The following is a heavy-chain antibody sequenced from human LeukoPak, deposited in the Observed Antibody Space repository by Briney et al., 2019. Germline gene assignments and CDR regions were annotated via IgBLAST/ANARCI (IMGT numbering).Heavy chain of an antibody. CDR2: IYYSGNT. V-gene: IGHV4-61*01. CDR1: GGSVSSGTYY. CDR3: TREAGE. J-gene: IGHJ4*02. Sequence: SETLSLTCTVSGGSVSSGTYYWGWIRQPPGKGLEWIGYIYYSGNTKYNPSLKSRITISVDTSKNQLSLKLSSVTAADTAVYYCTREAGEWGQGTLVTVSS.